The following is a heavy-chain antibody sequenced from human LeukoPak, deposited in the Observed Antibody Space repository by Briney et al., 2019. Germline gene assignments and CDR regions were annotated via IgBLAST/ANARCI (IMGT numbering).Heavy chain of an antibody. CDR3: ATNEDYDSSGNAFDI. D-gene: IGHD3-22*01. J-gene: IGHJ3*02. CDR1: GDSISNGNW. CDR2: ISHVGST. Sequence: SETLSLTCTVSGDSISNGNWWNWVRLPPGKGLDWIGEISHVGSTKYSPSLKDRVTISKDNSKNQFSLKLNSVTAADTAVYYCATNEDYDSSGNAFDIWGQGTMVTVSS. V-gene: IGHV4-4*02.